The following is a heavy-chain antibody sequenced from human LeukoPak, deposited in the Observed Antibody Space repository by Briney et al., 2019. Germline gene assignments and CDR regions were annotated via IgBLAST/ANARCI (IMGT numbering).Heavy chain of an antibody. CDR1: GGSFSGYY. J-gene: IGHJ3*02. Sequence: ASETLSLTCAVYGGSFSGYYWSWIRQPPGKGLEWIGEINHSGSTNYNPSLKSRVTISVDTSKNQFSLKLSSVTAADTAVYYCARAKRTYYDFWSGYYTGNDAFDIWGQGTMVTVSS. D-gene: IGHD3-3*01. CDR2: INHSGST. V-gene: IGHV4-34*01. CDR3: ARAKRTYYDFWSGYYTGNDAFDI.